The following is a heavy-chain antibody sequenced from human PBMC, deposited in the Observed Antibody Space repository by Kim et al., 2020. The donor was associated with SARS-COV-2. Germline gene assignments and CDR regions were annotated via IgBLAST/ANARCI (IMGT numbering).Heavy chain of an antibody. J-gene: IGHJ4*01. V-gene: IGHV3-23*01. CDR3: ARAGGSASSSITQNYFD. CDR1: GFTLNRFG. CDR2: ISGSDGST. D-gene: IGHD3-16*01. Sequence: GGSLRLSCAASGFTLNRFGVNWVRQAPGKGLEWVSRISGSDGSTHYADSVKGRFTISRDKSKDTLSLQMNSLRVEDTAVYYCARAGGSASSSITQNYFD.